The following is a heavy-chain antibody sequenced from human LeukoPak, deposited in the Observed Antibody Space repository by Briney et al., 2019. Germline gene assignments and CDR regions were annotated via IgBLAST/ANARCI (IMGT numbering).Heavy chain of an antibody. D-gene: IGHD3-9*01. CDR2: IYSDNT. CDR1: GFTVSSNS. CDR3: ARLTGYSSESWFDL. Sequence: PGGSLRLSCTVSGFTVSSNSMSWVRQAPGKGLEWVSFIYSDNTHYSDSVKGRFTISRDNSKNTLYLQMNSLRAEDTAVYYCARLTGYSSESWFDLWGQGTLVTVSS. V-gene: IGHV3-53*01. J-gene: IGHJ5*02.